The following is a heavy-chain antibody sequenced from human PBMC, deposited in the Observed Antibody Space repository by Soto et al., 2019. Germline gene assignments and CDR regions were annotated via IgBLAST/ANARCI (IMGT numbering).Heavy chain of an antibody. CDR1: GFTFSNYA. CDR3: ARSNGDYGDY. Sequence: VGSLRLPCASSGFTFSNYAMHCVRQAPGKGLEWVAIVSYDGDNEYYADSVRGRFFISRDNSRNTLYLQTSSLRHEDTAVYYCARSNGDYGDYWSQGTRVTVSS. CDR2: VSYDGDNE. D-gene: IGHD4-17*01. J-gene: IGHJ4*02. V-gene: IGHV3-30*03.